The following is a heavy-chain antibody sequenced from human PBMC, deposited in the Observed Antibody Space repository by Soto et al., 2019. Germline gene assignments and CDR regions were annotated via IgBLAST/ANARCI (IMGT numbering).Heavy chain of an antibody. V-gene: IGHV4-34*01. CDR2: INHSGST. CDR1: GGSFSGYY. J-gene: IGHJ6*03. Sequence: SETLSLTCAVYGGSFSGYYWSWIRQPPGKGLEWIGEINHSGSTNYNPSLKSRVTISVDTSKNQFSLKLSSVTAADTAVYYCERDRYYYYYMDVWGKGTTVTVSS. CDR3: ERDRYYYYYMDV.